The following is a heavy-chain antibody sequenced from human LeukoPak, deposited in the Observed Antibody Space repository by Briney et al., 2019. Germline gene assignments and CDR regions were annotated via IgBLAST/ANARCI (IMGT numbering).Heavy chain of an antibody. CDR1: GFTFSSYG. Sequence: GGSLRLSCAASGFTFSSYGMHWVRQAPGKGLEWVAVISYDGSNKYYADSVKGRFTISRDNSKNTLYLQMNSLRAEDTAVYYCVKRPLTTDGIDYWGQGTLVTVSS. D-gene: IGHD4/OR15-4a*01. CDR2: ISYDGSNK. J-gene: IGHJ4*02. CDR3: VKRPLTTDGIDY. V-gene: IGHV3-30*18.